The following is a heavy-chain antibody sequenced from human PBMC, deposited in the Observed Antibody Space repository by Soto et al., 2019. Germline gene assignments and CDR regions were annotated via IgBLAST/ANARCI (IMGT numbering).Heavy chain of an antibody. V-gene: IGHV4-4*07. CDR2: LNTYGNT. J-gene: IGHJ5*02. CDR3: GRESGETWDYEAS. D-gene: IGHD1-7*01. Sequence: TLSLTCTVSGGSISSYRWSWIRQPAGKGLEWIGRLNTYGNTHYNPSLKSRVTVSVDTSRNQFFLTLRSVTAADSAVYHCGRESGETWDYEASWGQGTPVTVSS. CDR1: GGSISSYR.